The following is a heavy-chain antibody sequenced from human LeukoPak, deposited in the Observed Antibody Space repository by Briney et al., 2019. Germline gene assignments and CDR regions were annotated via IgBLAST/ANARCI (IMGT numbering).Heavy chain of an antibody. CDR2: ISSDGSNK. V-gene: IGHV3-30*18. CDR1: GFTFSSYG. Sequence: PGGSLRLSCAASGFTFSSYGMHWVRRAPGKGLEWLAVISSDGSNKYYPDSVKGRFTISRDNSKNTLYLQMNSLRPEDTAVYSCAKDRDSSGWRYFDYWGQGTLVTVSS. D-gene: IGHD6-19*01. CDR3: AKDRDSSGWRYFDY. J-gene: IGHJ4*02.